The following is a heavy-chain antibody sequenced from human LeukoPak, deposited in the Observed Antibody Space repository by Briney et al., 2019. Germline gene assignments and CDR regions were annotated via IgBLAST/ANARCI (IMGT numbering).Heavy chain of an antibody. CDR1: GYTSTNYG. CDR3: AGYYYDSSGYPRPWFDP. D-gene: IGHD3-22*01. Sequence: ASVKVSCKASGYTSTNYGISWVRQAPGQGLEGVGWISAYNGNTNFAQKLQGRVTLTTDTSTGTAYMELRSLRSDDTAVYYCAGYYYDSSGYPRPWFDPWGQGTLVTVSS. CDR2: ISAYNGNT. J-gene: IGHJ5*02. V-gene: IGHV1-18*01.